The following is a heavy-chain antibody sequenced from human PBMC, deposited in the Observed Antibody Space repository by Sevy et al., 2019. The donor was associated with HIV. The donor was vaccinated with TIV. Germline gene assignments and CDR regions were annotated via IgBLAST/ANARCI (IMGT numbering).Heavy chain of an antibody. V-gene: IGHV3-53*01. J-gene: IGHJ3*02. CDR1: GFTVSSNY. CDR3: ARHLPAVIAAAGTEAFDI. CDR2: IYSSGST. D-gene: IGHD6-13*01. Sequence: GGSLRLSCAASGFTVSSNYMSWVRQAPGKGLEWVSVIYSSGSTYYADSVKGRFTISRDNSKNTLYLQMNSLRAEDTAVYYCARHLPAVIAAAGTEAFDIWGQGTMVTVSS.